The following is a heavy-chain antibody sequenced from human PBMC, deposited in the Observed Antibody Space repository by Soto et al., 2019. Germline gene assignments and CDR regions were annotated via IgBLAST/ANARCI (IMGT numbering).Heavy chain of an antibody. D-gene: IGHD2-8*02. V-gene: IGHV1-69*02. CDR1: GGTFSRYT. CDR3: ASHFTGVRVVGTSPPGGDNYGWDV. Sequence: QVQLVQSGAEVKKPGSSVKVSCKASGGTFSRYTFTWVRQAPGQGLEWMGRIIPILDIPNYAQNFQGRVTITADKSTRTAYMELSSRTSDDTAGYYCASHFTGVRVVGTSPPGGDNYGWDVWGQGTTVTVSS. J-gene: IGHJ6*02. CDR2: IIPILDIP.